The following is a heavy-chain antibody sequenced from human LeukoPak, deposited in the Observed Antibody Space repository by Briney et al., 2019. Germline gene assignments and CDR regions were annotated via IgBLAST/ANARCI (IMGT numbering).Heavy chain of an antibody. CDR2: IRYDGSNK. Sequence: GGALRLSCAASGFTFSSYGMHWVRQAPGKGLEGVAFIRYDGSNKYYADSVKGGFTISRDNSNTTLYLQMNSLRAEDTAVYYCANLYIPGIAVAEGNFDYWGQGTLVTVSS. J-gene: IGHJ4*02. D-gene: IGHD6-19*01. CDR3: ANLYIPGIAVAEGNFDY. V-gene: IGHV3-30*02. CDR1: GFTFSSYG.